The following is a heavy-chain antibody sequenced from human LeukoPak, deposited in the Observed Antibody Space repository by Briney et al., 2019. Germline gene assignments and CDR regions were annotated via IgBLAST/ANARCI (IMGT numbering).Heavy chain of an antibody. CDR1: GGSISSGDYY. V-gene: IGHV4-30-4*01. D-gene: IGHD6-13*01. CDR3: ARNSSPNYYFDY. Sequence: SETLSLTCTVSGGSISSGDYYWSWIRQPPGKGLEWIGYIYYSGSTYYNPSLKSRVTISVDTSKNQFSLKLSSVTAADTAVYYCARNSSPNYYFDYWGQGTLVTVSS. CDR2: IYYSGST. J-gene: IGHJ4*02.